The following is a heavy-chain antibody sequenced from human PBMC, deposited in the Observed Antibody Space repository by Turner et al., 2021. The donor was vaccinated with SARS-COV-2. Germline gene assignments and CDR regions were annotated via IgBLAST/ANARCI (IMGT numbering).Heavy chain of an antibody. CDR1: GGSISSSSYY. CDR2: MYYSRST. D-gene: IGHD2-15*01. J-gene: IGHJ2*01. V-gene: IGHV4-39*01. Sequence: QLQLQESGPGLVKPSETLSLPCTVTGGSISSSSYYWGWIRQPPGKGLEWIGSMYYSRSTYYNPSRRGRITIAVDTSKNQFSLKLSSVTAADTAVYYCARRSSRLGNWYFDLWGRGTLVTVSS. CDR3: ARRSSRLGNWYFDL.